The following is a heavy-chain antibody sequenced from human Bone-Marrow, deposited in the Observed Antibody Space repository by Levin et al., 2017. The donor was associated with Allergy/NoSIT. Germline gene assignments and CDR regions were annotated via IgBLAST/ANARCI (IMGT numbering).Heavy chain of an antibody. CDR3: AIGHDYGDYIFRGFDY. J-gene: IGHJ4*02. V-gene: IGHV3-23*01. CDR2: ISGSGGST. Sequence: PGGSLRLSCAASGFTFSSYAMSWVRQAPGKGLEWVSAISGSGGSTYYADSVKGRFTISRDNSKNTLYLQMNSLRAEDTAVYYCAIGHDYGDYIFRGFDYWGQGTLVTVSS. D-gene: IGHD4-17*01. CDR1: GFTFSSYA.